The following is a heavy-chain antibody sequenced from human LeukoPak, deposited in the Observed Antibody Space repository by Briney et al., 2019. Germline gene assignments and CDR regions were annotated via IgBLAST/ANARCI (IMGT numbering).Heavy chain of an antibody. CDR2: ISAYNGNT. Sequence: GSVKVSCKASGYTFTSYGISWVRQAPGQGLEWTGWISAYNGNTNYAQKLQGRVTMTTDTSTSTAYMELRSLRSDDTAVYYCARHVGSITIFGVVPPGAFDIWGQGTMVTVSS. CDR3: ARHVGSITIFGVVPPGAFDI. D-gene: IGHD3-3*01. J-gene: IGHJ3*02. CDR1: GYTFTSYG. V-gene: IGHV1-18*01.